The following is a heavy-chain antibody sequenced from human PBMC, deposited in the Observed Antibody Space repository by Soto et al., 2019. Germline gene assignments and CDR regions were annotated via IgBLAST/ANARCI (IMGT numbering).Heavy chain of an antibody. Sequence: PSETLSLTCTVSGGSMSSYYWTWLRQSPGRGLEWIRYISYSGSTYYNPSLKSRVTISADTSKNQFSLRMNSMIAADTAVYCCARADPDASVGYWGQGTLVTVSS. D-gene: IGHD2-15*01. CDR2: ISYSGST. J-gene: IGHJ4*02. CDR3: ARADPDASVGY. V-gene: IGHV4-59*01. CDR1: GGSMSSYY.